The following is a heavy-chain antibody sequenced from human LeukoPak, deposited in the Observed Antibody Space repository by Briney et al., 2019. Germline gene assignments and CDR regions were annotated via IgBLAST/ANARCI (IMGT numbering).Heavy chain of an antibody. V-gene: IGHV3-30*02. CDR3: AKDRWEDIEGNDNWFDP. J-gene: IGHJ5*02. CDR2: IRYDGSNK. Sequence: GGSLRLSCAASGFTFSSYGMHWVRQAPGKGLEWVAFIRYDGSNKYYADSVKGRFTISRDNSKNTLYLQMNSLRAEDTAVYYCAKDRWEDIEGNDNWFDPWGQGTLVTVSS. CDR1: GFTFSSYG. D-gene: IGHD5-12*01.